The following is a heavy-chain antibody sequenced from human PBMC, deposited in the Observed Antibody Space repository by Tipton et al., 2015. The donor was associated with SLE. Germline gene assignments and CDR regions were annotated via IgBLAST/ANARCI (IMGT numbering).Heavy chain of an antibody. CDR3: ARIGAVAGTPDAFDI. CDR1: GGSFSGYY. J-gene: IGHJ3*02. V-gene: IGHV4-34*01. CDR2: INHSGST. D-gene: IGHD6-19*01. Sequence: TLSLTCAVYGGSFSGYYWSWIRQPPGKGLEWIGEINHSGSTNYNPSLKSRVTISVDTSKNQFSLKLSSVTAADTAVYYCARIGAVAGTPDAFDIWGQGTMVTVSS.